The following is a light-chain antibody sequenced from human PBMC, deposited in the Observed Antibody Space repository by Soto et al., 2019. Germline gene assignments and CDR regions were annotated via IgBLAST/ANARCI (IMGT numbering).Light chain of an antibody. CDR1: SSDVGSYNL. CDR2: EVS. V-gene: IGLV2-23*02. CDR3: CSYAGSSTV. J-gene: IGLJ1*01. Sequence: QSVLTQPASVSGSPGQSITISCTGTSSDVGSYNLVSWYQQHPGKAPKLMIYEVSKRPSGVSNRFSASKSGNTASLTISGLQAEDEADYYCCSYAGSSTVFGTGTKVTVL.